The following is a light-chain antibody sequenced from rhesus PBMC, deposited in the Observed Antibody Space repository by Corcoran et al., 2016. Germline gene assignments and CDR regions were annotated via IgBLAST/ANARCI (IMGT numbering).Light chain of an antibody. Sequence: DIQMTQSPSSLSASVGDTVTITCRASQSISSWLDWYQQKPGKAPKLLIYKASRLQSGVPSRFSGSGSGTDFTLTISSLQPKVFAAYYCLQYSSSPLPFGGGTKVEIK. CDR2: KAS. CDR1: QSISSW. V-gene: IGKV1-22*01. CDR3: LQYSSSPLP. J-gene: IGKJ4*01.